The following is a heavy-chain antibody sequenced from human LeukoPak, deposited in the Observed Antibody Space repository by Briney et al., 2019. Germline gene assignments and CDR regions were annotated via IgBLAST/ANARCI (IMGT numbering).Heavy chain of an antibody. CDR1: GLTFSSYV. D-gene: IGHD3-22*01. CDR2: ISADGGST. Sequence: PGGSLRLSCAASGLTFSSYVMSWVRQAPGKGLEWVSTISADGGSTYYADSVKGRFTISRDNSKNTLCLQMTRLRAEDTAVYSCAKDLAYDSSGYPSWYFDLWGRGTLVTVSS. CDR3: AKDLAYDSSGYPSWYFDL. V-gene: IGHV3-23*01. J-gene: IGHJ2*01.